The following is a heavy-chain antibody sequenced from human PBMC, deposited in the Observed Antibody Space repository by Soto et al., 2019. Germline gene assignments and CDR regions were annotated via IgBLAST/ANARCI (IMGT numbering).Heavy chain of an antibody. V-gene: IGHV3-33*01. D-gene: IGHD6-19*01. CDR2: IWYDGSNK. J-gene: IGHJ4*02. CDR1: GLTFKNYG. Sequence: QVQLVESGGGVVQPGRSLRLSCAASGLTFKNYGMHWVRQAPGKGLEWVAVIWYDGSNKYYADSVKGRFTISRENSKNSLYLQMNSLRAEDTAIYYCARDVRSAALDCWGQGTLVTVSS. CDR3: ARDVRSAALDC.